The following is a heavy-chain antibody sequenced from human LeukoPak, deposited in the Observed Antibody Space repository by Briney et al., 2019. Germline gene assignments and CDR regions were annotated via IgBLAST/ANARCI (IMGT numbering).Heavy chain of an antibody. J-gene: IGHJ4*02. CDR1: GYTFTGYY. CDR2: IIPIFGTA. D-gene: IGHD6-13*01. CDR3: ARVAAAGFYYFDY. Sequence: SVKVSCKASGYTFTGYYMHWVRQAPGQGLEWMGGIIPIFGTANYAQKFQGRVAITADESTSTAYMELSSLRSEDTAVYYCARVAAAGFYYFDYWGQGTLVTVSS. V-gene: IGHV1-69*13.